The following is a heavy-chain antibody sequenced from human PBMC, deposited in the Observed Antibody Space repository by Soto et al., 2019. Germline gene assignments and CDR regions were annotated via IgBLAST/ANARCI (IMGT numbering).Heavy chain of an antibody. CDR1: GFTFSSYG. V-gene: IGHV3-30*18. J-gene: IGHJ4*02. Sequence: QVQLVESGGGVVQPGRSLRLSCAASGFTFSSYGMHWVRQAPGKGLEWVAVISYDGSNKYYADSVKGRFTISRDNSKNTLYLKMNSLRAEDTAVYYCAKDHQQWLALDYWGQGTLVTVSS. CDR2: ISYDGSNK. CDR3: AKDHQQWLALDY. D-gene: IGHD6-19*01.